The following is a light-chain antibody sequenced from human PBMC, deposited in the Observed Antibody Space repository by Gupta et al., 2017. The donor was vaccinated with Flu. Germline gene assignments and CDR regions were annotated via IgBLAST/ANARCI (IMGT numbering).Light chain of an antibody. CDR1: ENVTNN. Sequence: DIQLTQSPSSLSASVGDRVTITCRASENVTNNLNWYQKKPGKAPNLLIYGAVSVQNGVPSRFSGRGSGTDFTLTISKLQAEDFATYYCQHSDSIFFSVGHGTTVDIK. V-gene: IGKV1-39*01. CDR3: QHSDSIFFS. CDR2: GAV. J-gene: IGKJ3*01.